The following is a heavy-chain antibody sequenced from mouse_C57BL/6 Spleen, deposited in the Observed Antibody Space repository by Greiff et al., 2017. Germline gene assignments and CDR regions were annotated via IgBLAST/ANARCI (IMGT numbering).Heavy chain of an antibody. CDR3: ARHEEGGYGNHGYFDV. CDR1: GYTFTEYT. D-gene: IGHD2-1*01. J-gene: IGHJ1*03. Sequence: QVQLQQSGAELVKPGASVKLSCKASGYTFTEYTIHWVKQRSGQGLEWIGWFYPGSGSIKYNEKFKDKATLTADKSSSTVYMERSRLTAEDSAVYFCARHEEGGYGNHGYFDVWGTGTTVTVSS. CDR2: FYPGSGSI. V-gene: IGHV1-62-2*01.